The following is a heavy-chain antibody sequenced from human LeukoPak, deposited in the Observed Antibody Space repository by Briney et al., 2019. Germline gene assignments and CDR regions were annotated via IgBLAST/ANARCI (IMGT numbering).Heavy chain of an antibody. CDR1: GGSISSSNW. V-gene: IGHV4-4*02. CDR3: ATRPYYGGNGDY. D-gene: IGHD4-23*01. J-gene: IGHJ4*02. Sequence: SETLSLTCAVSGGSISSSNWWSWVRQPPGKGLEWIGEIYHSGSTNYNPSLKSRVTIPVDKSKNQFSLKLSSVTAADTAVYYCATRPYYGGNGDYWGQGTLVTVSS. CDR2: IYHSGST.